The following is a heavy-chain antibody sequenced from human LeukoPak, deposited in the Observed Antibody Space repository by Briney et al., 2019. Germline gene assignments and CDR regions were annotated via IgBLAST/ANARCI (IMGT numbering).Heavy chain of an antibody. CDR2: INHNGNVN. D-gene: IGHD3-9*01. V-gene: IGHV3-7*03. Sequence: GGSLRLSCAASGFTFSSYWMNWARQAPGKGLEWVASINHNGNVNYYVDSVKGRFTISRDNAKNSLYLQMNNLRVEDTAMYYCAGGTGFIIKDWGQGTLVTVSS. J-gene: IGHJ4*02. CDR3: AGGTGFIIKD. CDR1: GFTFSSYW.